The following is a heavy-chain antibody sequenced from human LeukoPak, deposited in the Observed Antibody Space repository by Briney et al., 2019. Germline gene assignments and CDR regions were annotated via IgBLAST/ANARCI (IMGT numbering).Heavy chain of an antibody. D-gene: IGHD2-15*01. CDR1: GGSISSSNYY. Sequence: SETLSLTCTVSGGSISSSNYYWGWIRQPPGKGLEWIGSTYYSGSTYYNLSLKSRVTISVDTSKNQFSLKLSSVTAADTAVYYCARHTTPYYGMDVWGQGTTVTVSS. J-gene: IGHJ6*02. CDR3: ARHTTPYYGMDV. CDR2: TYYSGST. V-gene: IGHV4-39*01.